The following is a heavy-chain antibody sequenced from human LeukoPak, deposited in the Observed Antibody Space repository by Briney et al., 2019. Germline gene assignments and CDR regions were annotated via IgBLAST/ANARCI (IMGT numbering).Heavy chain of an antibody. CDR2: ISSSGSTI. CDR1: GFTFSDYY. J-gene: IGHJ3*02. CDR3: ARGTVLRFLEWLSIRGPNGAFDI. Sequence: GGSLRLSCAASGFTFSDYYMSWIRQAPGKGLEWVSYISSSGSTIYYADSVKGRFTISRDNAKNSLYLQMNSLRAEDTAVYYCARGTVLRFLEWLSIRGPNGAFDIWGQGTMVTVSS. V-gene: IGHV3-11*04. D-gene: IGHD3-3*01.